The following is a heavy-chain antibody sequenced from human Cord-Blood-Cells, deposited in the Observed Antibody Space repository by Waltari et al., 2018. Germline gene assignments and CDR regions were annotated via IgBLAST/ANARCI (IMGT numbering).Heavy chain of an antibody. V-gene: IGHV4-59*11. D-gene: IGHD1-26*01. CDR2: IYYSGST. CDR1: GGSISSHY. Sequence: QVQLQESGPGLVKPSETLSLTCTVPGGSISSHYWSWLRQPPGKGLGWIGYIYYSGSTNYNPPLKRRVTIPGATSKNQFSLRLSCVTAADPAVYYCARGSSGSYDAFDSWGQGTMVTVSS. J-gene: IGHJ3*02. CDR3: ARGSSGSYDAFDS.